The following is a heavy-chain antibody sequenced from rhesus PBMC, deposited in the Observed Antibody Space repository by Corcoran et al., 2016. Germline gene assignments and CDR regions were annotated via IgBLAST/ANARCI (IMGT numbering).Heavy chain of an antibody. CDR2: ISESGGTI. CDR1: GFTFSSYE. CDR3: TRVAYCTGSGCYGYWYFDL. V-gene: IGHV3-100*02. J-gene: IGHJ2*01. D-gene: IGHD2-21*01. Sequence: DVQLVESGGGLVKPGGSLRLSCVASGFTFSSYEMHWVRQAPGKGLEWVSVISESGGTIYYADSVKGRFTISRDNAKNSLFLQMNSLRAEDTAVEYCTRVAYCTGSGCYGYWYFDLWGPGTPITISS.